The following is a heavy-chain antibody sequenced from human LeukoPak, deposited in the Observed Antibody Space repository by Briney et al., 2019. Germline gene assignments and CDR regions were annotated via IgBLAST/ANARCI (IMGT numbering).Heavy chain of an antibody. V-gene: IGHV4-39*01. CDR3: ARHRIQLWSSPRLNFDY. J-gene: IGHJ4*02. CDR2: IYYSGST. CDR1: GGSISSSTYY. D-gene: IGHD5-18*01. Sequence: PSETLSLTCIVSGGSISSSTYYWGWIRQPPGRGLDWIGSIYYSGSTYYNPSLKSRVTISVDTSKNQFSLKLNSVTAADTAVYYCARHRIQLWSSPRLNFDYWGQGTLVTVSS.